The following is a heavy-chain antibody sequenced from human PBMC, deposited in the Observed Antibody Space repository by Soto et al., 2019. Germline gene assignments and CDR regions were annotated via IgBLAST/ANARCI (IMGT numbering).Heavy chain of an antibody. CDR3: ARGSKDSYPGSRIFDF. CDR1: GFTFSSYT. J-gene: IGHJ4*02. D-gene: IGHD3-10*01. Sequence: EVQLLESGGGLVQPGGSLRLSCAASGFTFSSYTMSWARQAPGNGLEWVSTISGSGGSTWYADSVKGRFTISRDNSKNTLYLQMNSLRADDTAVFYCARGSKDSYPGSRIFDFWGRGTLVTVSS. V-gene: IGHV3-23*01. CDR2: ISGSGGST.